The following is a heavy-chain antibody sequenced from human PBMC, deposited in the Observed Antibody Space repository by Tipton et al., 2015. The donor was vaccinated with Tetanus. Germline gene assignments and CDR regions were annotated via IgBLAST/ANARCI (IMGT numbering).Heavy chain of an antibody. CDR1: GYSFTSYW. V-gene: IGHV5-51*01. CDR3: ARGCSEGDYDFWSGYLGFDS. Sequence: QLVQSGAEVKKPGESLKISCKGSGYSFTSYWIGWVRQMPGKGLEWMGIIYPGDSDTRYSPSFQGQVTISADKPISTAYLQWSSLKAWDSAMYHCARGCSEGDYDFWSGYLGFDSWGQRTLVTVSS. CDR2: IYPGDSDT. D-gene: IGHD3-3*01. J-gene: IGHJ4*02.